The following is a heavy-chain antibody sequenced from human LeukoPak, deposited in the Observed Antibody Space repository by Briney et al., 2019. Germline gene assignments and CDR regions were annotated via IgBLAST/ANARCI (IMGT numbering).Heavy chain of an antibody. V-gene: IGHV3-30*18. CDR1: GFTSSSYG. CDR2: ISYDGSNK. J-gene: IGHJ4*02. D-gene: IGHD6-19*01. CDR3: AKGIAVAGFDY. Sequence: PGGSLRLSCAASGFTSSSYGMHWVRQAPGKGLEWVAVISYDGSNKYYADSVKGRFTISRDNSKNTLYLQMNSLRAEDTAVYYCAKGIAVAGFDYWGQGTLVTVSS.